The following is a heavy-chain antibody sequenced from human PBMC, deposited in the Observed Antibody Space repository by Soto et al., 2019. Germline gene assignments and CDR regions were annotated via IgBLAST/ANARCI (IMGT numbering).Heavy chain of an antibody. D-gene: IGHD6-13*01. CDR2: INSDGSST. CDR3: ARSGIAAAGYYYYGMDV. J-gene: IGHJ6*02. V-gene: IGHV3-74*01. CDR1: GFTFSSYW. Sequence: PGGSLRLSCAASGFTFSSYWMRWVRQAPGKGLVWVSRINSDGSSTSYADSVKGRFTISRDNAKNTLYLQMNSLRAEDTAVYYCARSGIAAAGYYYYGMDVWGQGTTVTVSS.